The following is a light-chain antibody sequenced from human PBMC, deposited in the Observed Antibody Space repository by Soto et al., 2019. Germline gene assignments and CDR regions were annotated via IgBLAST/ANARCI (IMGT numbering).Light chain of an antibody. J-gene: IGLJ3*02. CDR1: SSDVGGYNY. V-gene: IGLV2-14*01. CDR2: EVS. CDR3: SSYTSSSTPV. Sequence: QSALTQPASVSGSPGQSITISCTGTSSDVGGYNYVSWYQQHPGKAPKLMIYEVSNRPSGVSNRFSGSKSGNTASLTISGIQAEDEADYYCSSYTSSSTPVFGVGTKLTVL.